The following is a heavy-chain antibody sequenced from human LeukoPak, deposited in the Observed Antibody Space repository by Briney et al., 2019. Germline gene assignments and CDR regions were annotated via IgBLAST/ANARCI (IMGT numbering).Heavy chain of an antibody. CDR1: GGSISSGSYY. J-gene: IGHJ6*04. V-gene: IGHV4-61*02. Sequence: SQTLSLTCTVSGGSISSGSYYWSWIRQPAGKGLEWIGRIYTSGSTNYNPSLKSRVTISVDKSKNQFSLKLSSVTAADTAVYYCARGAVTMVRGVSNKPYYYGMDVWGKGTTVTVSS. CDR3: ARGAVTMVRGVSNKPYYYGMDV. CDR2: IYTSGST. D-gene: IGHD3-10*01.